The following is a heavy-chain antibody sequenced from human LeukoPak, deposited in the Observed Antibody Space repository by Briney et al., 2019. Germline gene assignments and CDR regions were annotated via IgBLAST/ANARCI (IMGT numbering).Heavy chain of an antibody. CDR3: ARATGPLRYFDWLLYEVGYYMDV. V-gene: IGHV3-48*04. J-gene: IGHJ6*03. Sequence: GGSLRLSCAASGFTFSSYSMNWVRQAPGKGLEWVSYISSSSSTIYYADSVKGRFTISRDNAKNSLYLQMNSLRAEDTAVYYCARATGPLRYFDWLLYEVGYYMDVWGKGTTVTVSS. CDR1: GFTFSSYS. D-gene: IGHD3-9*01. CDR2: ISSSSSTI.